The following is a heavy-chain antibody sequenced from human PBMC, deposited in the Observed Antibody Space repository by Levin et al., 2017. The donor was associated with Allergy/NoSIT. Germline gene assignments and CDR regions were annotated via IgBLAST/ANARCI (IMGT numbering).Heavy chain of an antibody. CDR3: ARGGCSRTSCLDH. CDR2: ILNDGST. Sequence: GESLKISCTASEFTLRNYYMHWVRQTPGMGLVWVSNILNDGSTNYADSVKGRFTISRDNAKNTLYLQMNSLGAEDTAVYYCARGGCSRTSCLDHWGQGILVTVSS. CDR1: EFTLRNYY. V-gene: IGHV3-74*01. J-gene: IGHJ4*02. D-gene: IGHD2-2*01.